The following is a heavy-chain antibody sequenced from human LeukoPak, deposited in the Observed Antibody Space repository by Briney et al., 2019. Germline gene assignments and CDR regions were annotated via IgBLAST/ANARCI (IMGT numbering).Heavy chain of an antibody. Sequence: ASVKVSCKTSGYSFTTSDINWVRQATGQGLEWMGWMNPNSGNTGYAQKFQGRVTMTRNTSISTAYMELSSLRSEDTAVYYCARVTGRSSSGWKRYYFDYWGQGTLVTVSS. J-gene: IGHJ4*02. CDR2: MNPNSGNT. V-gene: IGHV1-8*02. CDR3: ARVTGRSSSGWKRYYFDY. CDR1: GYSFTTSD. D-gene: IGHD6-19*01.